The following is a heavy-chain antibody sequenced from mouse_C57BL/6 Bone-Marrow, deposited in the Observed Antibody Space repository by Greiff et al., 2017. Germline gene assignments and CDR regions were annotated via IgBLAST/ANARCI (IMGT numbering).Heavy chain of an antibody. D-gene: IGHD2-5*01. CDR1: GYSFTGYY. Sequence: EVQLQQSGPELVKPGASVKISCKASGYSFTGYYMNWVKQSPEKSLEWIGEINPSTGGTTYNQKFKAKATLTVDKSSSTAYMQLKSLTSEDSAVYYCARRRRYSNYEFLYYAMDYWGQGTSVTVSS. V-gene: IGHV1-42*01. CDR3: ARRRRYSNYEFLYYAMDY. J-gene: IGHJ4*01. CDR2: INPSTGGT.